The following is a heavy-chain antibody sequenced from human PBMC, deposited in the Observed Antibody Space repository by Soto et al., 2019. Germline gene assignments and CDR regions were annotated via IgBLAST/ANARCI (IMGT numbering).Heavy chain of an antibody. J-gene: IGHJ6*02. V-gene: IGHV3-30-3*01. CDR2: ISYDGTNK. Sequence: GGSLRLSCAASGFTFRSYAMHWVRQAPGKGLEWVAVISYDGTNKYYADSVKGRFTISRDNSKNTLYLQMNSLRAEDTAVYYCARDGAQWELLRNYYYGMDVWGQGTTVTVSS. D-gene: IGHD1-26*01. CDR1: GFTFRSYA. CDR3: ARDGAQWELLRNYYYGMDV.